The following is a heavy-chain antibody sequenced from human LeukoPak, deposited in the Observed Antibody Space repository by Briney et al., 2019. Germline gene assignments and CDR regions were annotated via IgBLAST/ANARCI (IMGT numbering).Heavy chain of an antibody. J-gene: IGHJ6*02. V-gene: IGHV3-66*01. CDR3: ARGQRRAVAGGPSGLGYYHGMDV. Sequence: GGSLRLSCAASGFTVSSNYMSWVRQAPGKGLEWVSVIYSGGSTYYADSVKGRFTISRDNSKNTLYLQMKSLRAEDTAVYYCARGQRRAVAGGPSGLGYYHGMDVWGQGTTVTVSS. D-gene: IGHD6-19*01. CDR1: GFTVSSNY. CDR2: IYSGGST.